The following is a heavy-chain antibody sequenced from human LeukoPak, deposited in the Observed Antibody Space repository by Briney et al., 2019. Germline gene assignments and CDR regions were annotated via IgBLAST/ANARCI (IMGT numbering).Heavy chain of an antibody. J-gene: IGHJ6*02. CDR1: GGTFSSYA. Sequence: GSSVKVSCKASGGTFSSYAISWVRQAPGQGLEWMGGIIPIFGIANYAQKFQGRVTITADKSTSTAYMELSSLRSEDTAVYYCAREIRVSPAMGKGDYYYGMDVWGQGTTVTVSS. V-gene: IGHV1-69*17. CDR3: AREIRVSPAMGKGDYYYGMDV. CDR2: IIPIFGIA. D-gene: IGHD2-2*01.